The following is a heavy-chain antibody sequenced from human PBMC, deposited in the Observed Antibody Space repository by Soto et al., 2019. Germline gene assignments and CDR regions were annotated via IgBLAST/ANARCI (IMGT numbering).Heavy chain of an antibody. J-gene: IGHJ3*02. V-gene: IGHV3-33*01. CDR2: IWYDGSNK. D-gene: IGHD1-7*01. Sequence: QVQLVESGGGVVQPGRSLRLSCAAYGFTFSSYGMHWVRQAPGKGLEWVAVIWYDGSNKYYADSVKGRFTISRDNSKNTLYLQMNSLRAEDTAVYYCAREGSITGTTHAFDIWGQGTMVTVSS. CDR1: GFTFSSYG. CDR3: AREGSITGTTHAFDI.